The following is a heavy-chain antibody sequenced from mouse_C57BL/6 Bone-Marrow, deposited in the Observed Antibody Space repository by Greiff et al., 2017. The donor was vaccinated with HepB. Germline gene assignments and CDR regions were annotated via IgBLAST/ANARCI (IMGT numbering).Heavy chain of an antibody. V-gene: IGHV1-81*01. CDR2: IYPRSGNT. D-gene: IGHD1-1*01. CDR3: ARTTTVVAEAY. J-gene: IGHJ3*01. Sequence: VQLQQSGAELARPGASVKLSCKASGYTFTSYGISWVKQRIGQGLEWIGEIYPRSGNTYYNEKFKGKATLTADKSSSTAYMELRSLTSEDSAVYFCARTTTVVAEAYWGQGTLVTVSA. CDR1: GYTFTSYG.